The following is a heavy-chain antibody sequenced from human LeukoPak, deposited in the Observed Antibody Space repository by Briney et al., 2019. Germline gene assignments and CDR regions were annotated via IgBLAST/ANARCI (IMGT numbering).Heavy chain of an antibody. CDR2: IYYSGST. D-gene: IGHD3-3*01. J-gene: IGHJ4*02. Sequence: PSETLSLTCTVSGGSISSYYWSWIRQPPGKGLEWIGYIYYSGSTNYNPSLKSRVTISVDTSKNQFSLKLSSVTAADTAVYYCARAPMEYYDFWSGYSTWYFDYWGQGNLVTVSS. V-gene: IGHV4-59*08. CDR1: GGSISSYY. CDR3: ARAPMEYYDFWSGYSTWYFDY.